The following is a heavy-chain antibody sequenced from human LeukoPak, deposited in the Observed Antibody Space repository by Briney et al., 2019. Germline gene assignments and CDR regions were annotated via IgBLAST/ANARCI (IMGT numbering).Heavy chain of an antibody. D-gene: IGHD1-14*01. CDR2: IWLDGSAE. J-gene: IGHJ4*02. V-gene: IGHV3-33*01. CDR1: GFIFSSYD. Sequence: GGSLRLSCAASGFIFSSYDMQWVRQAPGKGLEWVAIIWLDGSAEYYGDSVKGRFTVSRDNSKNTLYLQMDSLRVEDTAVYYCARDLNREDFDYWGQGTLVAVSS. CDR3: ARDLNREDFDY.